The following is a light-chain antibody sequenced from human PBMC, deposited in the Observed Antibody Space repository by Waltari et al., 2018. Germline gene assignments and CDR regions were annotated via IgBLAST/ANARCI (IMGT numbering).Light chain of an antibody. CDR2: NAS. CDR1: QSVGTS. V-gene: IGKV3-11*01. Sequence: ETVLTQSPVTLSLSPGEGATLSCKASQSVGTSLAWYQQKPVQAPRLLIYNASNRAAGIPARFSGSGSGTDFTLTISSLEPEDFAVYYCQQRSNWNTFGQGTKLEIK. J-gene: IGKJ2*01. CDR3: QQRSNWNT.